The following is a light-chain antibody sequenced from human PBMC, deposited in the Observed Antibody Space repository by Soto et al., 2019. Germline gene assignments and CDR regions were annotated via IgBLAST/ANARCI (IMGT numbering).Light chain of an antibody. CDR3: MQALQVPIT. V-gene: IGKV2-28*01. CDR2: FGS. Sequence: VMTPSPVSLPVTLGQPASISCTPSHSLVYSDGNTYLTWFQQRPGQSPQLLIYFGSYRASGVPDRFSGSGSGTNFTLRISRVETDDFGIYYCMQALQVPITFGQGTRLEIK. J-gene: IGKJ5*01. CDR1: HSLVYSDGNTY.